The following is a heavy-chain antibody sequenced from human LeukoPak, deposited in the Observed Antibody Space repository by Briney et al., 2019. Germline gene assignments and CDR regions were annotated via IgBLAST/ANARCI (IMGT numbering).Heavy chain of an antibody. V-gene: IGHV3-23*01. Sequence: GGSLRLSCAASGFTFSSYAMNWVRQAPGKGLEWVAFISVSGSSTHYADSVKGRFTISRDNSNKTLYLHINSLRADDTGAYYCAKGAQYDFWSGYTLEYFDVWGKGTLVTVSS. D-gene: IGHD3-3*01. CDR1: GFTFSSYA. CDR3: AKGAQYDFWSGYTLEYFDV. CDR2: ISVSGSST. J-gene: IGHJ4*02.